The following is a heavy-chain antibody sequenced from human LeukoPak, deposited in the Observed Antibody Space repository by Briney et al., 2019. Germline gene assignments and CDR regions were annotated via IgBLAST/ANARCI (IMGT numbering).Heavy chain of an antibody. D-gene: IGHD3-10*01. Sequence: PSETLSLTCTVSGGSISSSSYHWGWIRQPPGKGLEWIGSIYYTGTTYYNPSLKSRVTISVDTSKNQFSLKVSSVTAADTAVYYCAGSGFGPAAGYWGQGTLVTVSS. V-gene: IGHV4-39*01. J-gene: IGHJ4*02. CDR1: GGSISSSSYH. CDR3: AGSGFGPAAGY. CDR2: IYYTGTT.